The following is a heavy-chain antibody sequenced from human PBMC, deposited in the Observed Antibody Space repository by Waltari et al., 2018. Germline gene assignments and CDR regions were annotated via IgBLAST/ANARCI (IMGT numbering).Heavy chain of an antibody. CDR2: IIPIFGTA. J-gene: IGHJ4*02. V-gene: IGHV1-69*01. CDR1: RGTFSSYA. D-gene: IGHD3-22*01. Sequence: QVQLVQSGAVVKTPGSSVRVSCMASRGTFSSYAISWERQAPGQGLEWMGGIIPIFGTANYAQKFQGRVTITADESTSTAYMELSSLRSEDTAVYYCARGIDSSGYPFDYWGQGTLVTVSS. CDR3: ARGIDSSGYPFDY.